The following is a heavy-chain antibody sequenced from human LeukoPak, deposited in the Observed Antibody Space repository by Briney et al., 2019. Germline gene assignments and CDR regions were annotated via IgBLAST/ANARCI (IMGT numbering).Heavy chain of an antibody. V-gene: IGHV3-15*01. CDR2: IKSKTDGGTT. J-gene: IGHJ4*02. CDR3: TTAVSGWP. D-gene: IGHD6-19*01. Sequence: GGSLRLSCAASGFTFSNAWMTWVRQAPGKGLEWLGLIKSKTDGGTTDYAAPVKGRFTISRDDSKNTLYLQMNSLKTEDTAMYYCTTAVSGWPWGQGDLVTVSS. CDR1: GFTFSNAW.